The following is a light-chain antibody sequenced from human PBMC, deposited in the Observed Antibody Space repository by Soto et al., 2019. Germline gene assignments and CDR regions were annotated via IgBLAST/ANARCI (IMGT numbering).Light chain of an antibody. V-gene: IGLV2-8*01. CDR2: EVN. J-gene: IGLJ2*01. CDR1: SSDVGGYDY. CDR3: SSYAGSNNVV. Sequence: QSALTQPPSASGSPGQSVTISCTGTSSDVGGYDYVSWHQHHPGKAPELMIYEVNKRPSGVPDRFSGSKSGNTASLTVSRLQAEDEDDYYCSSYAGSNNVVFGGGTKLTVL.